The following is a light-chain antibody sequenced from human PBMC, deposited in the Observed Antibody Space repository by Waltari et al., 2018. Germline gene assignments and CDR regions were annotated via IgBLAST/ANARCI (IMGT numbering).Light chain of an antibody. J-gene: IGKJ2*01. V-gene: IGKV1-39*01. CDR3: QQTYSAPPT. CDR1: ESISSY. CDR2: AAS. Sequence: DIQKTQSPSPLSASVGDRVTITCRASESISSYLNWYQQRPGKAPRLLIHAASSLQSGVPSRFSGSGSGTDFTLTISTLQPEDFATFYCQQTYSAPPTFGQGTRLEIK.